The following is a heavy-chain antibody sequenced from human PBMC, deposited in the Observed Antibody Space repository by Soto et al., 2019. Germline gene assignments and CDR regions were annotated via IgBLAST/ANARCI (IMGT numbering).Heavy chain of an antibody. V-gene: IGHV4-31*03. J-gene: IGHJ4*02. CDR1: GGSISSGGYY. CDR2: IYYSGST. CDR3: ARVNRYLTEYCSGGSCYLPYYFDY. Sequence: QVQLQESGPGLVKPSQTLSLTCTVSGGSISSGGYYWSWIHQHPGKGLEWIGYIYYSGSTYYNPSLKSRVTISVDTSKNQFSLKLSSVTAADTAVYYCARVNRYLTEYCSGGSCYLPYYFDYWGQGTLVTVSS. D-gene: IGHD2-15*01.